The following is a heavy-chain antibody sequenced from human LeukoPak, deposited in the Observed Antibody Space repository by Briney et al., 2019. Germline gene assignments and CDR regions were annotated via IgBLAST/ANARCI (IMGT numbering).Heavy chain of an antibody. J-gene: IGHJ4*02. CDR2: MNPGSGNT. D-gene: IGHD3-22*01. V-gene: IGHV1-8*02. CDR3: ARLSETAAYYYTSGYYYLGY. CDR1: GYTFGSYD. Sequence: GASVKVSCKASGYTFGSYDINWVRKATGQRLEWMGWMNPGSGNTGYAQRFQGRVTMTRDTSISTAYMELSGLRSEDTAVYYCARLSETAAYYYTSGYYYLGYWGQGTLVTVDS.